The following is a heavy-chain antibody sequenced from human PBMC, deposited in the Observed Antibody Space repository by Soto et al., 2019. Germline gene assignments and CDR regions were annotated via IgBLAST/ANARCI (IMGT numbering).Heavy chain of an antibody. CDR2: ISTTSTYI. Sequence: EVQLVESGGGLVKPGGSLRLSCAASGFTFSGDAMNWVRQSPGKGLEWVSSISTTSTYIYYADSVKGRFTISRDNANNSLHLQMNDLRAEDTAVYYCARDYVMDGWGPGTTVTVSS. CDR1: GFTFSGDA. V-gene: IGHV3-21*01. D-gene: IGHD3-10*02. CDR3: ARDYVMDG. J-gene: IGHJ6*02.